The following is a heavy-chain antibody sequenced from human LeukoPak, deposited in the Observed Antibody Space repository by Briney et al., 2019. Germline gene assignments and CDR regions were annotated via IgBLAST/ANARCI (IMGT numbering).Heavy chain of an antibody. D-gene: IGHD3-3*01. J-gene: IGHJ2*01. Sequence: GGSLKISCEASGYSFTTYWIGWVRQMPGKGLEWMGTIYPGDADTRYSPSFQGQVTISADKSISTAYLQWSSLKASDSAMYYCARPQARGTIFGVVPYWYFDLWGRGTLVTVSS. CDR3: ARPQARGTIFGVVPYWYFDL. CDR1: GYSFTTYW. V-gene: IGHV5-51*01. CDR2: IYPGDADT.